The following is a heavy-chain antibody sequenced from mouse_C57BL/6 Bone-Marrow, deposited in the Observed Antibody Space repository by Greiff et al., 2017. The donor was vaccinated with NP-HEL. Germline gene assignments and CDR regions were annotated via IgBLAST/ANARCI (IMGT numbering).Heavy chain of an antibody. J-gene: IGHJ1*03. CDR1: GYTFTSYT. CDR3: ARGLTTVVAHWYFDV. Sequence: VQLQQSGAELARPGASVKMSCKASGYTFTSYTMHWVKQRPGQGLEWIGYINPSSGDTKYNQKFKDKATLTADKSSSTAYMQLSSLTSEDSAVYYCARGLTTVVAHWYFDVWGTGTTVTVSS. V-gene: IGHV1-4*01. D-gene: IGHD1-1*01. CDR2: INPSSGDT.